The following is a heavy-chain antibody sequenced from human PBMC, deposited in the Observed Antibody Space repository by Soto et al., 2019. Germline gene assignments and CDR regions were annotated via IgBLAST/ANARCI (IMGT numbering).Heavy chain of an antibody. CDR1: GFTFSSYA. CDR3: AKAEGITIFGVVTTHFDY. CDR2: ISGSGGST. D-gene: IGHD3-3*01. J-gene: IGHJ4*02. V-gene: IGHV3-23*01. Sequence: LRLSCAASGFTFSSYAMSWVRQAPGKGLEWVSAISGSGGSTYYADSVKGRFTISRDNSKNTLYLQMNSLRAEDTAVYYCAKAEGITIFGVVTTHFDYWGQGTLVTVSS.